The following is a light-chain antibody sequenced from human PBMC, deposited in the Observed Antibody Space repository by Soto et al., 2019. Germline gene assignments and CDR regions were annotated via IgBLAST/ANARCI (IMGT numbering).Light chain of an antibody. CDR3: QHYDSSSAT. CDR2: DVS. Sequence: DIQMTQSPSTLSVSVGDRVTLTCRASQTITEWLAWYQQKPGRAPKLLIYDVSTLESGVPSRFSGSESGTEFTLTISSLQPDDFATYYCQHYDSSSATFGQGTKVEVK. V-gene: IGKV1-5*01. CDR1: QTITEW. J-gene: IGKJ1*01.